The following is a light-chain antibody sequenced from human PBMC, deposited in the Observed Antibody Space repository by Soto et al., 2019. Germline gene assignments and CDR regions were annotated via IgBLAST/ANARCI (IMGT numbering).Light chain of an antibody. Sequence: IQLTQSPSSLSASVGDRVTITCRTSQGIDTYLAWYQQKPGRAPKLLIYAASTLQSGVPSRFSGSGSGTEFTLTISSLQPDEFATYYCQHYNSYSEAFGQGTKVDIK. CDR2: AAS. V-gene: IGKV1-9*01. CDR3: QHYNSYSEA. J-gene: IGKJ1*01. CDR1: QGIDTY.